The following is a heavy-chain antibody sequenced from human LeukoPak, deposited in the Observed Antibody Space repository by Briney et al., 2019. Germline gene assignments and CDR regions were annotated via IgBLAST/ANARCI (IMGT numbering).Heavy chain of an antibody. V-gene: IGHV2-5*02. CDR1: GFSLTTSGVG. Sequence: SAPTLVKPTQTLTLTCTFSGFSLTTSGVGVGWIRQPPRKALEWLALIYWDDDKRYSPSLKSRLTITKDTSKNQVVLTMTNMDPVDTATYYCAHWDYGMDVWGQGTTVTVSS. D-gene: IGHD1-26*01. J-gene: IGHJ6*02. CDR3: AHWDYGMDV. CDR2: IYWDDDK.